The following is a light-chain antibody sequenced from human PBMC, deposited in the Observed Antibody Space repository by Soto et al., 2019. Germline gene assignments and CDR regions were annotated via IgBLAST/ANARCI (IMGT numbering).Light chain of an antibody. Sequence: DIDLTQSPATLSVSPGDRDTLSCRASQSIGSALAWYHQKSGQAPRLLIFGASIRVTGIPARFSGSVSGTEFTLTISRLEPEDFAVYSCQQYGSSPWTFGQGTKVDIK. V-gene: IGKV3-20*01. CDR2: GAS. CDR1: QSIGSA. J-gene: IGKJ1*01. CDR3: QQYGSSPWT.